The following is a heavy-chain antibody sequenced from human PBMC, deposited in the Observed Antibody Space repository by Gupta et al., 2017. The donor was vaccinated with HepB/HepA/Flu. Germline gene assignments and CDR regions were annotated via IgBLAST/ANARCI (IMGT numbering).Heavy chain of an antibody. J-gene: IGHJ6*02. CDR3: ARSGTADGLDV. CDR2: ISSGGGTI. CDR1: GFTFSDYY. V-gene: IGHV3-11*01. D-gene: IGHD1-1*01. Sequence: QVQLVDSGGGLVKPGGSLRLPCAASGFTFSDYYMSWIRQAPGKGLEWVSYISSGGGTIHYTDSVKGRFTISRDNAKNSLYLQVNSLRAEDTAVYYCARSGTADGLDVWGQGTTVTVSS.